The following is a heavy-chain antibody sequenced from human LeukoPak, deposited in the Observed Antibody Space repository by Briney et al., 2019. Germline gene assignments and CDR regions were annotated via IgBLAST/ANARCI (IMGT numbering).Heavy chain of an antibody. J-gene: IGHJ4*02. CDR2: IGSDGDR. V-gene: IGHV3-23*01. CDR3: AKSAGVATIYFDS. CDR1: GFAFRSYA. D-gene: IGHD5-12*01. Sequence: PGGSLRLSCTASGFAFRSYAMAWVRQAPGKGLEGVAAIGSDGDRVHEDSVKGRFTISRDNSKSTLYLQMDNLRAEDTAVCFCAKSAGVATIYFDSWGQGALVTVSS.